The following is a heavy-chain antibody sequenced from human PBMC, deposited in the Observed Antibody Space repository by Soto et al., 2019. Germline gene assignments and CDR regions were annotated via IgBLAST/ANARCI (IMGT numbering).Heavy chain of an antibody. V-gene: IGHV5-51*01. CDR1: GYKFTSYW. CDR3: ARRLGEEQQVVRWFDP. CDR2: IYPDDSDV. D-gene: IGHD6-13*01. Sequence: GESLKISCQGSGYKFTSYWIAWVRQMPGKGLEWMGIIYPDDSDVRYSPSFQGQVTISADKSISTVYLQWSSLKASDTAMYYCARRLGEEQQVVRWFDPWGQGTLVTVSS. J-gene: IGHJ5*02.